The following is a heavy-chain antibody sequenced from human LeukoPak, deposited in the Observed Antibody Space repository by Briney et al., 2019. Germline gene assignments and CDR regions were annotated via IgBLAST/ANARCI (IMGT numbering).Heavy chain of an antibody. CDR1: GYTFIGYN. CDR3: ARGGPAAMIDYYYYGMDV. D-gene: IGHD2-2*01. Sequence: ASVKVSCKASGYTFIGYNMHWVRQAPGQGLEWMGWINPNSGGTNYAQKFQGRVTMTRDTSISTAYMELSRLRSDDTAVYYCARGGPAAMIDYYYYGMDVWGQGTTVTVSS. CDR2: INPNSGGT. J-gene: IGHJ6*02. V-gene: IGHV1-2*02.